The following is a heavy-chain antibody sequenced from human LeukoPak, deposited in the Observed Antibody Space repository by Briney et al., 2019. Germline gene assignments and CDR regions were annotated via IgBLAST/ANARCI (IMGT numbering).Heavy chain of an antibody. CDR3: ARDWKYYDYVWGSYLLSY. J-gene: IGHJ4*02. CDR1: GFTFSSYG. V-gene: IGHV3-30*19. D-gene: IGHD3-16*01. CDR2: ISYDGSNK. Sequence: GGSLRLSCAASGFTFSSYGMHWVRQAPGKGLEWVAVISYDGSNKYYADSVKGRFTISRDNSKNTLYLQMNSLRAEDTAVYYCARDWKYYDYVWGSYLLSYWGQGTLVTVSS.